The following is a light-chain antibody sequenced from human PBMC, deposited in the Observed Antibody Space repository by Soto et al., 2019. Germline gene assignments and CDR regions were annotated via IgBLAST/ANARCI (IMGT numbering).Light chain of an antibody. CDR1: QSVLYNSNNKNY. Sequence: DIVMTQSPDSLAVSLGERATINCKSSQSVLYNSNNKNYVAWYQQKPGQPPSLLIYWASTRESGVPDRFSGGGSGTDFTLTISSLQAEDVAVSYCPTYYGTPWTFGQGTKVEIK. V-gene: IGKV4-1*01. J-gene: IGKJ1*01. CDR3: PTYYGTPWT. CDR2: WAS.